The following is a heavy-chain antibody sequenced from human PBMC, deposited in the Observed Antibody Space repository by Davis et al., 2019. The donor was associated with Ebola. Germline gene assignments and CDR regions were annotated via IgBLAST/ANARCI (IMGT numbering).Heavy chain of an antibody. J-gene: IGHJ5*02. D-gene: IGHD1-26*01. CDR1: GYSFTGYY. V-gene: IGHV1-2*02. Sequence: ASVKVSCKASGYSFTGYYLHWVRQAPGQGLEWMGGIIPIFGTANYAQKFQGRVTMTRDTSTSTAYMELRSLRSDDTAVYYCARDQVVGAPDPWGQGTLVTVSS. CDR3: ARDQVVGAPDP. CDR2: IIPIFGTA.